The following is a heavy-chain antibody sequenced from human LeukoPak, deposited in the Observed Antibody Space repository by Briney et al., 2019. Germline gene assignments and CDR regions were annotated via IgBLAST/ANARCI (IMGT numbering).Heavy chain of an antibody. Sequence: GGSLRLSCAASAFTFSSYSMNWVRQAPGKGLEWVSSISSSSTYIYYADSVKGRFTISRDNAKNSLYLQMNSLRAEDTAVYYCARAPNYYDSSGYYNWFDPWGQGTLVTVSS. CDR2: ISSSSTYI. D-gene: IGHD3-22*01. V-gene: IGHV3-21*01. J-gene: IGHJ5*02. CDR3: ARAPNYYDSSGYYNWFDP. CDR1: AFTFSSYS.